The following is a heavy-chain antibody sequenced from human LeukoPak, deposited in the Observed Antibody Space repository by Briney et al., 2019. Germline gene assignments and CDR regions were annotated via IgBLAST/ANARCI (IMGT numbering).Heavy chain of an antibody. V-gene: IGHV3-15*01. CDR3: ATGGIVVVPTAPWAGFDY. J-gene: IGHJ4*02. CDR1: GLTLSDAW. CDR2: IKSNPNGGTT. D-gene: IGHD2-2*01. Sequence: GGSLRLSCVVSGLTLSDAWMNWVRQAPGKGLEWVGRIKSNPNGGTTEYAAPVKGRFTVSRDDSKDTFYLQMNSLKTEDTAVYYCATGGIVVVPTAPWAGFDYWGQGTLVTVSS.